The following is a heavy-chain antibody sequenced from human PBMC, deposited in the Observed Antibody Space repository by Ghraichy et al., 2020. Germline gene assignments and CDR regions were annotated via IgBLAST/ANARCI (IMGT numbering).Heavy chain of an antibody. Sequence: SETLSLTCTVSGGSISSGSYYWSWIRQPAGKGLEWIGRIYTSGSTNYNPSLKSRVTISVDTSKNQFSLKLSSVTAADTAVYYCARDRGYSYADWGQGTLVTVSS. CDR2: IYTSGST. V-gene: IGHV4-61*02. J-gene: IGHJ4*02. CDR1: GGSISSGSYY. CDR3: ARDRGYSYAD. D-gene: IGHD5-18*01.